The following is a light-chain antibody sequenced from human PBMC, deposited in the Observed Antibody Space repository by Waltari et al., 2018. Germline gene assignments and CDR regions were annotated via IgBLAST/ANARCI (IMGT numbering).Light chain of an antibody. Sequence: DIVMTQSPDSLAVSLGERATNNCKSSQSVLYRSNNYNYLAWYQQKPGQPPKLLIYWASTRESGVPDRFSGSGSGTDFTLTISSLQAEDVAVYYCQQYYSVPPTFGQGTKVEIK. V-gene: IGKV4-1*01. CDR3: QQYYSVPPT. CDR1: QSVLYRSNNYNY. J-gene: IGKJ1*01. CDR2: WAS.